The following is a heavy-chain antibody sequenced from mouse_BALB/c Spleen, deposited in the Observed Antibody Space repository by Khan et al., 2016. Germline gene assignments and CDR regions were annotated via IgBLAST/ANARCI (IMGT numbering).Heavy chain of an antibody. V-gene: IGHV1-52*01. CDR2: IDPYDSET. J-gene: IGHJ2*01. CDR1: GHPFTTYW. CDR3: ARWSKVFDY. Sequence: QVQLQQPGAELVRPGASVKLSCKASGHPFTTYWMNWFKQRPEQGLEWIGRIDPYDSETHYDQKFKDKAILTVDKSSSTAFMQLSSLTSEDSAVYYCARWSKVFDYWGQGTTLTVSS.